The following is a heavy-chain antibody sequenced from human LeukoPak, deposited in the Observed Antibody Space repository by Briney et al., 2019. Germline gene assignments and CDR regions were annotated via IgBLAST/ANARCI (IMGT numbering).Heavy chain of an antibody. CDR1: GFTFSSYA. CDR3: ARDGGWNFDY. J-gene: IGHJ4*02. CDR2: ISYDGSSK. D-gene: IGHD3-16*01. V-gene: IGHV3-30-3*01. Sequence: GGSLRLSCAASGFTFSSYAMHWVRQAPGKGLEWVAVISYDGSSKYFADSVKGRFTISRDNSKNTLYLQMNSLRAEDTAVYYCARDGGWNFDYWGQGTLVTVS.